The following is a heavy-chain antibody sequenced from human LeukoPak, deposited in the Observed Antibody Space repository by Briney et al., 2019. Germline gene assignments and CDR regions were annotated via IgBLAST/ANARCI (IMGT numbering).Heavy chain of an antibody. V-gene: IGHV3-43*02. D-gene: IGHD6-13*01. CDR2: ISGGGGST. CDR1: GFTFDNYA. J-gene: IGHJ4*02. CDR3: AKVLGSSSWYSLGY. Sequence: GGSLRLSCAASGFTFDNYAMHWVGHAPGKGLEGVSLISGGGGSTSYADSVKGRFTISRDNSKGSLYLHMNSLRTEDTALYYCAKVLGSSSWYSLGYWGQGTLVTVSS.